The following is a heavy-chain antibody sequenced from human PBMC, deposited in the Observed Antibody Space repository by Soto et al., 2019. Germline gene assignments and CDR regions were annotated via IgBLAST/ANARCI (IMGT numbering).Heavy chain of an antibody. CDR1: GGSISSGYS. CDR3: ARGHSLSY. D-gene: IGHD3-9*01. J-gene: IGHJ4*02. V-gene: IGHV4-30-2*01. CDR2: IYHSGSI. Sequence: SETLSLTCAVSGGSISSGYSWSWIRQPPGKGLEWIGYIYHSGSIYYNPSLKGRVTMSVDRSKNQFYLNVSSVTAADTAVYYCARGHSLSYWGQGTLVTVSS.